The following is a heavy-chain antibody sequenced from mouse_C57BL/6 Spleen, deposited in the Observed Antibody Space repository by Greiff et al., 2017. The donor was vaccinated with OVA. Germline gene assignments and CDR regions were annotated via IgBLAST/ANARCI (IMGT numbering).Heavy chain of an antibody. CDR2: IDPSDSYT. D-gene: IGHD2-4*01. J-gene: IGHJ4*01. CDR1: GYTFTSYW. Sequence: QVQLQQPGAELVKPGASVKLSCKASGYTFTSYWMQWVKQRPGQGLEWIGEIDPSDSYTNYNQKFKGKATLTVDTSSSTAYMQLSSLTSEDSAVYYCARRPAYDYDGGVDYWGQGTSVTVSS. CDR3: ARRPAYDYDGGVDY. V-gene: IGHV1-50*01.